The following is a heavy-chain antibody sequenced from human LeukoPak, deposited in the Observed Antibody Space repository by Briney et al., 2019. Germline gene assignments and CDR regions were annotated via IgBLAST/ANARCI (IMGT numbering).Heavy chain of an antibody. CDR2: ISYDGSNK. Sequence: GGSLRLSCAASGFTFSSYAMHWVRQAPGKGLEWVAVISYDGSNKYYADSVKGRFTISRDNSKNTLYLQMNSLRAEDTAVYYCARAARIAAAGTPWFDPWGQGTRVTVSS. J-gene: IGHJ5*02. CDR3: ARAARIAAAGTPWFDP. D-gene: IGHD6-13*01. V-gene: IGHV3-30-3*01. CDR1: GFTFSSYA.